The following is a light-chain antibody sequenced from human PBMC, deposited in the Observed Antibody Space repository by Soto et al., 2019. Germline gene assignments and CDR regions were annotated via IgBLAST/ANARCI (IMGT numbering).Light chain of an antibody. CDR3: QTYDSSLSGYV. Sequence: QPVLTQPPSVSGAPGQRVNISCTGSSSSIGAGYDVHWYQQLPGTAPKLLIYGNSNRPSGVPDRFSGSKSGTSASLAITGLQAEDEADYYCQTYDSSLSGYVFGGGTKVTVL. V-gene: IGLV1-40*01. CDR2: GNS. CDR1: SSSIGAGYD. J-gene: IGLJ3*02.